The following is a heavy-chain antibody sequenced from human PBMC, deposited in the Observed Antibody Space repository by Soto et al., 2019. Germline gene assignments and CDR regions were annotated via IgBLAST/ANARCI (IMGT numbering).Heavy chain of an antibody. D-gene: IGHD3-16*02. J-gene: IGHJ4*02. CDR3: SRDYRNSYASFDY. Sequence: QVQLVESGGGVVQPGRSLRPSCAASGFTFSSYAMHWVRQAPGKGLEWVAVISYDGSNKYYADSVKGRFTISRDNSKNTLYLQMNSLRAEDTAVYYCSRDYRNSYASFDYWGQGTLVTVSS. V-gene: IGHV3-30-3*01. CDR2: ISYDGSNK. CDR1: GFTFSSYA.